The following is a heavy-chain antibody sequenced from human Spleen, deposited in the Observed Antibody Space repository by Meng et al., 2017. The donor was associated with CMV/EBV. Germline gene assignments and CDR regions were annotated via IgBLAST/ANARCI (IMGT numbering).Heavy chain of an antibody. CDR1: GGSISSDIW. J-gene: IGHJ4*02. Sequence: GQLRVAGPGLVDLSGALSLTCTVSGGSISSDIWWSWARQPPGKGLEWIGEVYHRGYTNYNPSLKSRVVISVDRSKNQFSLNLSSVTAADTAVYYCGRDQGRQLINHWGQGTLVTVSS. CDR2: VYHRGYT. CDR3: GRDQGRQLINH. D-gene: IGHD1-1*01. V-gene: IGHV4-4*02.